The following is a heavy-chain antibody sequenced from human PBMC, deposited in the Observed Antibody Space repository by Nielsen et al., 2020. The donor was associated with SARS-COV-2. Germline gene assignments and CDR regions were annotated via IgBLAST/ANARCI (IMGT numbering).Heavy chain of an antibody. J-gene: IGHJ4*02. V-gene: IGHV1-46*01. D-gene: IGHD3-22*01. CDR2: INPSGGST. Sequence: WVRQAPGQGLEWMGIINPSGGSTSYAQKFQGRVTMTRETSTSTVYMELSSLRSEETAVYSCAKGAERITMIVVVITFDYWGQGTLVTVSS. CDR3: AKGAERITMIVVVITFDY.